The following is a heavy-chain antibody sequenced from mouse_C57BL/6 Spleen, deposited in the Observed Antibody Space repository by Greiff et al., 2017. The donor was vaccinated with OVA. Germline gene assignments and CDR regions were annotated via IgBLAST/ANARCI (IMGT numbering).Heavy chain of an antibody. CDR2: IYPSDSET. J-gene: IGHJ2*01. V-gene: IGHV1-61*01. D-gene: IGHD2-4*01. Sequence: QVQLQQPGAELVRPGSSVKLSCKASGYTFTSYWMDWVKQRPGQGLEWIGNIYPSDSETHYNQQFKDKATLTVDKSSSTAYMQLSSVTSEDSAVYYCARSVYDYDGYWGQGTTLTVSA. CDR3: ARSVYDYDGY. CDR1: GYTFTSYW.